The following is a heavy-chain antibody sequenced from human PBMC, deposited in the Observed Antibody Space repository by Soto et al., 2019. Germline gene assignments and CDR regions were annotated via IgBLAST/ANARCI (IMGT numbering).Heavy chain of an antibody. D-gene: IGHD1-26*01. CDR3: ARERWDGAFDI. J-gene: IGHJ3*02. CDR2: ISYDGNQK. CDR1: GFTLISYA. Sequence: QVQLVESGGGVVQPGRSLRLSCEASGFTLISYAMHWVRKAPGKGLEWVAGISYDGNQKYYADSVKGRFTISRDNSKNTVYLQMNSLRVEDTAVNNCARERWDGAFDIWCQGTMVTVSS. V-gene: IGHV3-30-3*01.